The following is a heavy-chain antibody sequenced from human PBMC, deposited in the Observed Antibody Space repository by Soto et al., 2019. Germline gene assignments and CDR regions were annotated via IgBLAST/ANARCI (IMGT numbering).Heavy chain of an antibody. D-gene: IGHD3-10*01. CDR3: ASITMVRGVIISRSYYFDY. V-gene: IGHV4-38-2*01. CDR2: IYHSGST. CDR1: GYSISSGSY. Sequence: SETLSLTCAVSGYSISSGSYWGWIRQPPGKGLEWIGSIYHSGSTYYNPSLKSRVTISVDTSKNQFSLKLSSVTAADTAVYYCASITMVRGVIISRSYYFDYWGQGTLVTVSS. J-gene: IGHJ4*02.